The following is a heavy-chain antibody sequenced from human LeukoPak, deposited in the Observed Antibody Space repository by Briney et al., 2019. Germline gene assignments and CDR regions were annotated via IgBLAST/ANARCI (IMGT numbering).Heavy chain of an antibody. J-gene: IGHJ4*02. CDR1: VYTFTSYD. CDR2: MNPNSGNT. V-gene: IGHV1-8*01. D-gene: IGHD3-22*01. CDR3: ARGMGSGSYSAAYYFDY. Sequence: ASVKVSCKPSVYTFTSYDINWVRQATGQGLEWMGWMNPNSGNTGYAQKLQDRVTMTSNTSIRTAYMELSSLRSEDTAVYYCARGMGSGSYSAAYYFDYWGQGTLVTVSS.